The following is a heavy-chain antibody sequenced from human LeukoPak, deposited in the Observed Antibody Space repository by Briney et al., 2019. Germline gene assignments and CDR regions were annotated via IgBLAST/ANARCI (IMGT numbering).Heavy chain of an antibody. CDR3: LCLWFGKGVY. J-gene: IGHJ4*02. CDR1: GFTFSSYS. D-gene: IGHD3-10*01. CDR2: INSNGRTI. Sequence: PGGSLRLSCAASGFTFSSYSMNWVRQAPGKGLEWVSYINSNGRTIYYADSVRGRFTISRDNAKNSLFLQMNSLRAEDTAVYYCLCLWFGKGVYWGRGTLVTVSS. V-gene: IGHV3-48*04.